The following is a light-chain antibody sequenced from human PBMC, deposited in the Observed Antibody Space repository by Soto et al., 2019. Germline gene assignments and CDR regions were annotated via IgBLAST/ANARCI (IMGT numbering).Light chain of an antibody. CDR3: QAWDSSSDHLAV. CDR1: NIGSKS. Sequence: SYELTQPPSVSVAPGKTARITCGGNNIGSKSVHWYQQKPGQAPVLVIYYDSDRPSGIPERFSGSNSGNTATLTISRVEAGDEADYYCQAWDSSSDHLAVFGGGTQLTVL. V-gene: IGLV3-21*04. J-gene: IGLJ7*01. CDR2: YDS.